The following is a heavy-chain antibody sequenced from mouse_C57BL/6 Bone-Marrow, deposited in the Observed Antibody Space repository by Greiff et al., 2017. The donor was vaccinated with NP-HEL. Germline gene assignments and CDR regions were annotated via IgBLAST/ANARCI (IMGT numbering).Heavy chain of an antibody. CDR1: GYTFTSYW. Sequence: QVQLQQPGAELVKPGASVKLSCKASGYTFTSYWMPWVEQRPGQGLEWIGMIHPNSGSTNYNEKFRSKTTLTVVKSSSTAYIKLSSLTSEDSAVDYCAYVGMFAYWGQGTRVTVSA. J-gene: IGHJ3*01. D-gene: IGHD1-1*02. V-gene: IGHV1-64*01. CDR2: IHPNSGST. CDR3: AYVGMFAY.